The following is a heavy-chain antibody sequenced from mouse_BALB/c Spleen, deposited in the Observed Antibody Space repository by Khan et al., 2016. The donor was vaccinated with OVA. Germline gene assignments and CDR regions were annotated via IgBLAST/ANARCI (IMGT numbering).Heavy chain of an antibody. CDR1: GFIFSTFA. Sequence: EVQLVESGGGLVKPGGSLKLSCAASGFIFSTFAMSWVRQTPEMRLEWVTTINSDGDYTYYPDSVTGRFTVSRDNARNTLYLQMSSLRSEDTAMYYCARSPYGNFADWGQGTLVTVSA. J-gene: IGHJ3*01. D-gene: IGHD2-1*01. CDR3: ARSPYGNFAD. CDR2: INSDGDYT. V-gene: IGHV5-9-3*01.